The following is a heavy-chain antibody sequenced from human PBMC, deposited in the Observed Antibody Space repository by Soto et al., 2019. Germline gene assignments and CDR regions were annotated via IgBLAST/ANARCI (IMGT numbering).Heavy chain of an antibody. CDR2: IAPFKGKM. D-gene: IGHD4-17*01. CDR1: GYVFSSYG. V-gene: IGHV1-2*02. Sequence: ASVKVSCKASGYVFSSYGINWVRQAPGQGLEWVGWIAPFKGKMNYAQKFQGRVTMTRDTSISTAYMELSRLRSDDTAVYYCARDGIHGDLDYWGQGTLVTVSS. J-gene: IGHJ4*02. CDR3: ARDGIHGDLDY.